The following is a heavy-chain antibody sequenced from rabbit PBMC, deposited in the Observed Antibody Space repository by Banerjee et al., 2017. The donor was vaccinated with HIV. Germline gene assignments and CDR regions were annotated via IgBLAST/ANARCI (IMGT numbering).Heavy chain of an antibody. D-gene: IGHD1-1*01. V-gene: IGHV1S45*01. CDR3: ARGGVGSTGYTYAFDP. J-gene: IGHJ2*01. Sequence: QQQLEESGGGLVKPEGSLTLSCTASGFSFSNKYVMCWVRQAPGKGLEWIACINTSSGNTVYATWAKGRFTISRTSSTTVALQMTSLTAADTATYFCARGGVGSTGYTYAFDPWGPGTLVTVS. CDR1: GFSFSNKYV. CDR2: INTSSGNT.